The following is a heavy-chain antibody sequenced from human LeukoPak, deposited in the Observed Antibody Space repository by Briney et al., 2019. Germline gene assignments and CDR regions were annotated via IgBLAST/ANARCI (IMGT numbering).Heavy chain of an antibody. D-gene: IGHD2-8*01. CDR3: AKDIGLANGLDY. CDR2: ISGDGGST. V-gene: IGHV3-43*02. CDR1: GFTFDDYA. J-gene: IGHJ4*02. Sequence: GGSLRLSCAASGFTFDDYAMHWVRQAPGKGLEWVSLISGDGGSTYYADSVKGRSTISRDNSKNSLYLQMNSLRTEDTALYYCAKDIGLANGLDYWGQGTLVTVSS.